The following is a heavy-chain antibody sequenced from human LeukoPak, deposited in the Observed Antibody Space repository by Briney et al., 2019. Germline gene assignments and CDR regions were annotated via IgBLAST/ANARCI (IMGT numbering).Heavy chain of an antibody. Sequence: GGSLRLSCAASGNYWMHWVRQAPGKGLVWVSHINSDGSWTSYADSVKGRFTISKDNAKNTVYLQMNSLRAEDTALYHCARVNYKDYYYGMDVWGQGTTVTVSS. CDR2: INSDGSWT. D-gene: IGHD1-7*01. J-gene: IGHJ6*02. CDR1: GNYW. V-gene: IGHV3-74*01. CDR3: ARVNYKDYYYGMDV.